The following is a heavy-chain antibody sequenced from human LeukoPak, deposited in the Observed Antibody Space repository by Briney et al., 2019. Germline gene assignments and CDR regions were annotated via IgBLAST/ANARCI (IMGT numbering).Heavy chain of an antibody. Sequence: GSSVKVSCKASGGTFSSYAISWVRQAPGQGLEWMGGIIPIFGTANYAQKFQGRVTITADESTSTAYMELSSLRSEDTAVYYCATISSHDFWSGEMNYYYYYMDVWGKGTTVTVSS. CDR1: GGTFSSYA. CDR3: ATISSHDFWSGEMNYYYYYMDV. D-gene: IGHD3-3*01. J-gene: IGHJ6*03. V-gene: IGHV1-69*01. CDR2: IIPIFGTA.